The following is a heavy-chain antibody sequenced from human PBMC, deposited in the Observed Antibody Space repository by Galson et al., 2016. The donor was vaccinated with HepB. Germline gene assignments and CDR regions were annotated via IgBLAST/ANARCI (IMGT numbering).Heavy chain of an antibody. V-gene: IGHV3-23*01. D-gene: IGHD3-16*01. CDR2: IVDSGVTT. J-gene: IGHJ4*02. CDR1: GFSFSSYA. CDR3: AKDTSWVLDF. Sequence: SLRLSCAASGFSFSSYAMCWVRQAPGKGLEWVSAIVDSGVTTYYADSVRGRFTISRDNSKSTLYLQMNSLRAKDTAVYYCAKDTSWVLDFWGQGNLVTVSS.